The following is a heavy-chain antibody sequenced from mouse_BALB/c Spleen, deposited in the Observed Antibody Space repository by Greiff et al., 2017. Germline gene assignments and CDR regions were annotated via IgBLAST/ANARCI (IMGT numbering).Heavy chain of an antibody. Sequence: EVQLQESGPSLVKPSQTLSLTCSVTGDSITSGYWNWIRKFPGNKLEYMGYISYSGSTYYNPSLKSRISITRDTSKNQYYLQLNSVTTEDTATYYCARFYVGHNYGYDAMDYGGQGTSVTVSS. CDR2: ISYSGST. CDR3: ARFYVGHNYGYDAMDY. CDR1: GDSITSGY. D-gene: IGHD1-2*01. J-gene: IGHJ4*01. V-gene: IGHV3-8*02.